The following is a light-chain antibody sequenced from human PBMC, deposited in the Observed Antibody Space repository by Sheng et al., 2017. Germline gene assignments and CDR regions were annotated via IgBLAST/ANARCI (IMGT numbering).Light chain of an antibody. J-gene: IGLJ1*01. CDR1: SSNIGSNS. CDR2: SND. Sequence: QTVLTQPPSTSGTPGQRVTISCSGSSSNIGSNSVNWYQHLPGTAPKLLIYSNDRRPSGVPDRFSGSTSGTSASLAISGLQSGDETDYYCAAWDDGLNGYVFGTGTKVTVL. CDR3: AAWDDGLNGYV. V-gene: IGLV1-44*01.